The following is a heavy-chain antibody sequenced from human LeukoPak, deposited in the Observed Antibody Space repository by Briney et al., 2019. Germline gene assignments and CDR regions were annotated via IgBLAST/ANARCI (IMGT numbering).Heavy chain of an antibody. D-gene: IGHD2-2*01. CDR1: GGSISSSSYY. V-gene: IGHV4-39*01. Sequence: SETLSLTCTVSGGSISSSSYYWGWIRQPPGKGLEWIGSIYYSGSTYYNPSLKSRVTISVDTSKNQLSLKLSSVTAADTAVYYCARQPAGIVVVPAAIGGGFDYWGQGTLVTVSS. J-gene: IGHJ4*02. CDR2: IYYSGST. CDR3: ARQPAGIVVVPAAIGGGFDY.